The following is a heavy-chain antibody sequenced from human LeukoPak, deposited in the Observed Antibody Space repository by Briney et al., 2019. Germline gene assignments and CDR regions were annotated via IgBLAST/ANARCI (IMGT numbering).Heavy chain of an antibody. CDR3: TADVSDSSGPSHDY. CDR2: IKTKAEGGPT. Sequence: EGSLRLSCGGSGVTFSRAWMNWVRQAPGEGLEWVARIKTKAEGGPTEHAAPVNGRFTISRDDSENTLYLQMNSLKIEDTAVYYCTADVSDSSGPSHDYWGRGTLVTVSS. J-gene: IGHJ4*02. CDR1: GVTFSRAW. V-gene: IGHV3-15*01. D-gene: IGHD3-22*01.